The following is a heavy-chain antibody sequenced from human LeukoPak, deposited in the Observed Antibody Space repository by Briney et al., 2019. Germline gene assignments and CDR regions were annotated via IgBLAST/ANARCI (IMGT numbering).Heavy chain of an antibody. J-gene: IGHJ4*02. D-gene: IGHD3-3*01. V-gene: IGHV3-21*01. CDR2: ISRGSIHI. CDR3: ARVPDFWSGYYVDH. CDR1: GFNLSNYG. Sequence: PGGSLGLSCVVSGFNLSNYGMNWVRQAPGKGLEWVSSISRGSIHIYYGDSVKGRFTISRDNAKNSLYLQMNSLRAEDTAVYYCARVPDFWSGYYVDHWGQGTLVTVSS.